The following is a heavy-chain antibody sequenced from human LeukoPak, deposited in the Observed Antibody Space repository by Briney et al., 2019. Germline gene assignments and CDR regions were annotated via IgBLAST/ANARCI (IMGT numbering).Heavy chain of an antibody. V-gene: IGHV3-21*01. CDR3: ARDPTSSWETAFDI. CDR2: ISSSSSYI. D-gene: IGHD1-26*01. J-gene: IGHJ3*02. Sequence: GGSLRLSCAASGFTFNTYTMNWVRQAPGKGLEWVSSISSSSSYIYYADSVKGRFTISRDNAKNSLYLQMNGLRAEDTAVYYCARDPTSSWETAFDIWGQGTMVTVSS. CDR1: GFTFNTYT.